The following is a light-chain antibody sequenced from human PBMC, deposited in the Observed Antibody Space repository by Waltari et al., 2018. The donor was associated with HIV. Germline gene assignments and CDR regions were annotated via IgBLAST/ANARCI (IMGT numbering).Light chain of an antibody. V-gene: IGLV3-1*01. CDR3: QAWDSSSAVV. CDR1: KLGDTY. Sequence: SYQLTQSPSVPVSPGQTACITCSGDKLGDTYVSWYQQKPGQSPVLLICQSSKRPSEIPERFSGSNSGDTATLTISGTQAVDEADYYCQAWDSSSAVVFGGGTKLTVL. J-gene: IGLJ2*01. CDR2: QSS.